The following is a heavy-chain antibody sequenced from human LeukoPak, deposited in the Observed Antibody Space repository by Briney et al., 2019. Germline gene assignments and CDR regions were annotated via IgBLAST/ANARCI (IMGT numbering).Heavy chain of an antibody. CDR2: ISSSGSTI. J-gene: IGHJ3*02. CDR3: AKDRSRWELRDAFDI. CDR1: GFTFSDYY. D-gene: IGHD1-26*01. Sequence: GESLRLSCAASGFTFSDYYMSWIRQAPGKGLEWVSYISSSGSTIYYADSVKGRFTISRDNAKNSLYLQMNSLRAEDTAVYYCAKDRSRWELRDAFDIWGQGTMVTVSS. V-gene: IGHV3-11*01.